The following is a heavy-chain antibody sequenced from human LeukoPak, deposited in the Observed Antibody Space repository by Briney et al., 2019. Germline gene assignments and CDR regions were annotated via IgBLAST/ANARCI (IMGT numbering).Heavy chain of an antibody. CDR3: AREGEYYYDSSGYPEY. J-gene: IGHJ4*02. D-gene: IGHD3-22*01. Sequence: GGSLRLSCAASGFTFSSYSMNWVRQAPGKGLEWVASISSSSSYIYYADSVKGRFTISRDNAKNSLYLQMNSLRAEDTAVYYCAREGEYYYDSSGYPEYWGQGTLVTVSS. V-gene: IGHV3-21*01. CDR2: ISSSSSYI. CDR1: GFTFSSYS.